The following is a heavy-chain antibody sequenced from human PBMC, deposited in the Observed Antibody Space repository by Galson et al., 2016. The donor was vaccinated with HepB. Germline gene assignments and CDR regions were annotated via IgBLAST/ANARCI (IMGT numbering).Heavy chain of an antibody. V-gene: IGHV3-66*04. CDR2: IYSGGFT. Sequence: SLRLSCAASGFTVSSNYMSWARQAPGKGLEWVSVIYSGGFTYYADSVKGRFTISRDNSKNTLYLQMNSLRAEDTAVYYCARHGYSSGWYGIPGYYYGMDVWGQGTTVTVSS. CDR3: ARHGYSSGWYGIPGYYYGMDV. J-gene: IGHJ6*02. D-gene: IGHD6-19*01. CDR1: GFTVSSNY.